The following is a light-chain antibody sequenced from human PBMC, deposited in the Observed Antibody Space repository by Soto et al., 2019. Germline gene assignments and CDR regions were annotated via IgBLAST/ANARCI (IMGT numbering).Light chain of an antibody. CDR2: GAS. CDR3: QQYGISPLT. Sequence: EIVLTQSPGTLSLSPGERATLSCRASQSVSSSYLAWYQQKPGQAPRLLIYGASSRATGIPDRFSASGSGTDFTLTISRLEPEDFAVYYCQQYGISPLTFGGGTKVEIK. V-gene: IGKV3-20*01. CDR1: QSVSSSY. J-gene: IGKJ4*01.